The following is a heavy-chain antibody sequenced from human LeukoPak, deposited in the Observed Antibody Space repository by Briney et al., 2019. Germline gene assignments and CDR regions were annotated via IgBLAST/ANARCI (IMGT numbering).Heavy chain of an antibody. CDR2: ISYDGSNK. CDR3: AKDQYSSSWSDFDH. V-gene: IGHV3-30*18. J-gene: IGHJ4*02. CDR1: GFTFSNAW. D-gene: IGHD6-13*01. Sequence: PGGSLRLSCAASGFTFSNAWMSWVRQAPGKGLEWVAVISYDGSNKYYADSVKGRFTISRDNSKNMLYLQMNSLRAEDTAVYYCAKDQYSSSWSDFDHWGQGTLVTVSS.